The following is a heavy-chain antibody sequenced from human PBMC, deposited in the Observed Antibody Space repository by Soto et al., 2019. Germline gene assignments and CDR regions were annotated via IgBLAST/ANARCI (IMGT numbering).Heavy chain of an antibody. Sequence: PGGSLRLSCAASGFIFSSYAMSWVRQAPGKGLEWVSAISGGGGSTYYADSVKGRFTISRDNSKNTLYLQMNSLRAGDTAVYYSAQDVDCSGPRCYSRWFDTWGQGTLVTVSS. J-gene: IGHJ5*02. V-gene: IGHV3-23*01. D-gene: IGHD2-15*01. CDR2: ISGGGGST. CDR3: AQDVDCSGPRCYSRWFDT. CDR1: GFIFSSYA.